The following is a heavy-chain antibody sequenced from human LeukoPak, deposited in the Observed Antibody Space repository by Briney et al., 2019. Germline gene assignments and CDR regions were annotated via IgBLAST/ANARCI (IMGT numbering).Heavy chain of an antibody. D-gene: IGHD6-19*01. CDR2: MNPNSGNT. V-gene: IGHV1-8*01. Sequence: ASVKVSCTASVYTFTTYDINWVRQATGQGLEWMGWMNPNSGNTGYTQKFQGRVTMTRNTSISTAYMELSSLRSEDTAVYYCARGRGSGHKENWFDPWGQGTLVTVSS. CDR3: ARGRGSGHKENWFDP. CDR1: VYTFTTYD. J-gene: IGHJ5*02.